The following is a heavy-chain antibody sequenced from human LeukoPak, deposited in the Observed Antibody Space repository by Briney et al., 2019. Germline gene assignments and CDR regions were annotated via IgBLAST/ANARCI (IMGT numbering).Heavy chain of an antibody. V-gene: IGHV4-39*07. CDR1: GGSISSSSYY. D-gene: IGHD3-22*01. J-gene: IGHJ4*02. CDR2: IYYSGST. CDR3: AGAYYYDSSGYPAFDY. Sequence: SETLSLTCTVSGGSISSSSYYWGWIRQPPGKGLEWIGSIYYSGSTYYNPSLKSRVTISVDTSKNQFSLKLSSVTAADTAVYYCAGAYYYDSSGYPAFDYWGQGTLVTVSA.